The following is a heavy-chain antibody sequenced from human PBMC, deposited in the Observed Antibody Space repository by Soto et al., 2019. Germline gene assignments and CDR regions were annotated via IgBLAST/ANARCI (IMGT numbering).Heavy chain of an antibody. CDR2: IYYTGTT. D-gene: IGHD1-1*01. V-gene: IGHV4-59*01. Sequence: QVQLQESGPGLVKPSETLSLVCSVSVGSISYYYLGWIRQPPGGGLQLIGFIYYTGTTTYDPSLVSRLRMPVDLFKHQFALNLTSATAADRARIYRTRMVRLGRYYFDSWGPGALVTFSS. CDR1: VGSISYYY. CDR3: TRMVRLGRYYFDS. J-gene: IGHJ4*02.